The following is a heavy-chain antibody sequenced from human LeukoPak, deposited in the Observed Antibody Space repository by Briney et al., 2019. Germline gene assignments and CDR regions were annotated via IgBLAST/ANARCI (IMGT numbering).Heavy chain of an antibody. Sequence: SETLSLTCTVSGGSISSYYWSWIRQPPGKGLEWIGYIYYSGSTKYNPSLKSRVTISVDTSKNQFSLKLSSVTAADTAVYYCASSPEMVLLYFDYWGQGTLVTVSS. CDR1: GGSISSYY. CDR2: IYYSGST. J-gene: IGHJ4*02. CDR3: ASSPEMVLLYFDY. V-gene: IGHV4-59*01. D-gene: IGHD5-24*01.